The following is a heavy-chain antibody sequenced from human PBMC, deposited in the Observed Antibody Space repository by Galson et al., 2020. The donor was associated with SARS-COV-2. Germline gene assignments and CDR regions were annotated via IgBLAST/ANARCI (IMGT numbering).Heavy chain of an antibody. CDR1: GFTFSDHA. D-gene: IGHD3-10*01. CDR3: AKDLVRGIGYMDV. Sequence: GESLKISCAASGFTFSDHAMHWVRQAPGKGLDWVATTSATTYYADSVKGRFTISRDDSKNMLYLQMNGLRADDTAVYYCAKDLVRGIGYMDVWGSGTTVTISS. CDR2: TSATT. J-gene: IGHJ6*03. V-gene: IGHV3-23*01.